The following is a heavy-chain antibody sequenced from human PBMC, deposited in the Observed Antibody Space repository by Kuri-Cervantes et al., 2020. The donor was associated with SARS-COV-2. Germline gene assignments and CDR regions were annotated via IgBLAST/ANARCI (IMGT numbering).Heavy chain of an antibody. CDR2: IYHSGST. Sequence: SETLSLTCTISGGSISSGGYYWSWIRQPPGKGLEWIGYIYHSGSTYYNPSLKSRVTISVDRSKNQFSLKLSSVTAADTAVYHCARAVGSPVEMATKAAGNYFDYWGQGTLVTVSS. J-gene: IGHJ4*02. CDR1: GGSISSGGYY. CDR3: ARAVGSPVEMATKAAGNYFDY. D-gene: IGHD5-24*01. V-gene: IGHV4-30-2*01.